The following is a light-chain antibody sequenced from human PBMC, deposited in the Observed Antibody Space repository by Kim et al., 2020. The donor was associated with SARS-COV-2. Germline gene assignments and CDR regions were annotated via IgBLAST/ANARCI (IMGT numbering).Light chain of an antibody. Sequence: AIQLTQSPSSLSASVGDRVTITCRASQGISSALAWYQQKPGKAPKLLIYDASSLESGVPSRFSGSGSRTDFTLTISSLQPEDFATYYCQQFNSYPTFGGGTKVDIK. CDR1: QGISSA. J-gene: IGKJ4*01. V-gene: IGKV1-13*02. CDR3: QQFNSYPT. CDR2: DAS.